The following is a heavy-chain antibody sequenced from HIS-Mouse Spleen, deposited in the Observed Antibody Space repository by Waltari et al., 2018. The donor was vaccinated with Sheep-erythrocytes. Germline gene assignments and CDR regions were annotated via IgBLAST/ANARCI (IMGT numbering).Heavy chain of an antibody. CDR2: ISSSSSYI. V-gene: IGHV3-21*01. Sequence: LEWVSSISSSSSYIYYADSVKGRFTISRDNAKNSLYLQMNSLRAEDTAVYYCARVASGATFDYWGQGTLVTVS. J-gene: IGHJ4*02. D-gene: IGHD1-26*01. CDR3: ARVASGATFDY.